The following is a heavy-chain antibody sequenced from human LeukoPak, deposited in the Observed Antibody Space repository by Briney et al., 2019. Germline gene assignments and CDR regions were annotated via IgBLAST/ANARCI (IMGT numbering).Heavy chain of an antibody. V-gene: IGHV4-59*01. CDR2: IYYSGST. CDR1: GGSISSYY. D-gene: IGHD3-22*01. CDR3: AGQYYYDSSGYWHY. J-gene: IGHJ4*02. Sequence: SETLSLTCTVSGGSISSYYWSWIRQPPGKGLKWIGYIYYSGSTNYNPSLKSRVTLSVDTSKNQFSLKLSSVTAADTAVYYCAGQYYYDSSGYWHYWGQGTLVTVSS.